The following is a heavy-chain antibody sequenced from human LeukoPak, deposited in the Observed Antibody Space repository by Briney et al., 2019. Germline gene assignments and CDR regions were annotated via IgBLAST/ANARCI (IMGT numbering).Heavy chain of an antibody. CDR1: GGSVSSTNYY. D-gene: IGHD7-27*01. Sequence: SETLSLTCTVSGGSVSSTNYYWTWIRQPPGKGLEWIGYVYYRGSTNYNPSLESRVTILVDTSKNQFSLKLGSVTAADTAVYYCARGTGVDYWGQGTLVTVSS. CDR2: VYYRGST. CDR3: ARGTGVDY. J-gene: IGHJ4*02. V-gene: IGHV4-61*01.